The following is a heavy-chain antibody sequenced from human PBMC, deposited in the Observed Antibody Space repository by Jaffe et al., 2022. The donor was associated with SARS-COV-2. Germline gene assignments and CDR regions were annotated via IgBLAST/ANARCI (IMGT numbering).Heavy chain of an antibody. CDR1: GFTFSSYW. CDR3: ARIGNWNHEDAFDI. D-gene: IGHD1-1*01. J-gene: IGHJ3*02. V-gene: IGHV3-7*03. Sequence: EVQLVESGGGLVQPGGSLRLSCAASGFTFSSYWMSWVRQAPGKGLEWVANIKQDGSEKYYVDSVKGRFTISRDNAKNSLYLQMNSLRAEDTAVYYCARIGNWNHEDAFDIWGQGTMVTVSS. CDR2: IKQDGSEK.